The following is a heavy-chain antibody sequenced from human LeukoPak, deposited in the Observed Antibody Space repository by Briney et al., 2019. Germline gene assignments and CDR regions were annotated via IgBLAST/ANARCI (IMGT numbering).Heavy chain of an antibody. V-gene: IGHV3-21*01. CDR2: LSSTNTYI. J-gene: IGHJ6*03. Sequence: GGSLRLSCAASGFSFNTYTMNWVRQAPGKGLEWVSYLSSTNTYISYADSVKGRFTISRDNSKNSLYLQMNSLRAEDTAVYYCARNPSAGVTAYYYYMDVWGKGTTVTVSS. D-gene: IGHD2-21*02. CDR1: GFSFNTYT. CDR3: ARNPSAGVTAYYYYMDV.